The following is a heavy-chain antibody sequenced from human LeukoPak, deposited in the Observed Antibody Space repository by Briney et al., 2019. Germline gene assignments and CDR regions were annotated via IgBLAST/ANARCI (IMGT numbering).Heavy chain of an antibody. D-gene: IGHD3-10*01. CDR3: ARAMVRGVIYYFDY. CDR2: INTNTGNP. V-gene: IGHV7-4-1*02. Sequence: ASVKVSCKASGYTFASYAMNWVRQAPGQGLEWMGWINTNTGNPTYAQGFTGRFVFSLDTSVSTAYLQISSLKAEDTAVYYCARAMVRGVIYYFDYWGQGTLVTVSS. CDR1: GYTFASYA. J-gene: IGHJ4*02.